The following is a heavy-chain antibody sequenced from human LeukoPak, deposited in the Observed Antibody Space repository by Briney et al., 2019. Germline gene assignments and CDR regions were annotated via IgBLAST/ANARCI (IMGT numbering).Heavy chain of an antibody. CDR3: ARDHSSDWYSLVVTSEYFQH. D-gene: IGHD6-19*01. J-gene: IGHJ1*01. CDR2: IKEDGSEK. Sequence: GGSLRLSCAASGLTFNTYWMSWVRQAPGKGLEWVATIKEDGSEKAYVDAVKGRFTISRDNAKDSLFLQMNSLRDEDTAVYYCARDHSSDWYSLVVTSEYFQHWGQGTLLTVSS. CDR1: GLTFNTYW. V-gene: IGHV3-7*01.